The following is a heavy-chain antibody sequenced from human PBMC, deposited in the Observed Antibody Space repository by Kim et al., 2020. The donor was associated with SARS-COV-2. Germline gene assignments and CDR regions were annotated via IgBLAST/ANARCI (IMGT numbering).Heavy chain of an antibody. CDR1: GFTFSGSA. J-gene: IGHJ4*02. CDR2: IRSKANSYAT. CDR3: TRPRPYCSSTSCYLFDY. Sequence: GGSLRLSCAASGFTFSGSAMHWVRQASGKGLEWVGRIRSKANSYATAYAASVKGRFTISRDDSKNTAYLQMNSLKTEDTAVYYCTRPRPYCSSTSCYLFDYWGQGTLVTVSS. V-gene: IGHV3-73*01. D-gene: IGHD2-2*01.